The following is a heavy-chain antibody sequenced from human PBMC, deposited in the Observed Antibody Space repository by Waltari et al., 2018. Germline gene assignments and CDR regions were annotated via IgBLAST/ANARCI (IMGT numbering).Heavy chain of an antibody. CDR2: IKQDGSEK. D-gene: IGHD4-17*01. V-gene: IGHV3-7*03. Sequence: EVQLVESGGGLVQPGGSLRLSCAASGFTFSSYWMSWVRQAPGKGLEWVANIKQDGSEKYYVDSVKGRFTISRDNAKNTLYLQMNSLRAEDTAVYYCAKGPHDYGDPRYFDYWGQGTLVTVSS. CDR3: AKGPHDYGDPRYFDY. J-gene: IGHJ4*02. CDR1: GFTFSSYW.